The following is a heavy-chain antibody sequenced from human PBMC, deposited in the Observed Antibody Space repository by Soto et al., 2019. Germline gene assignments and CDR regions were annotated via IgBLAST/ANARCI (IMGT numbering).Heavy chain of an antibody. V-gene: IGHV4-4*02. D-gene: IGHD7-27*01. J-gene: IGHJ5*01. CDR3: ARGRYCLTGRCFPNWFDS. Sequence: SETLSLTSVVSGNSISTTNWWSWVRQSPGKGLEWIGEIYHSATTYYNPSFESRVAISVDTSKSQFSLNVTSVTAADTAVYFCARGRYCLTGRCFPNWFDSWGQGALVTVSS. CDR2: IYHSATT. CDR1: GNSISTTNW.